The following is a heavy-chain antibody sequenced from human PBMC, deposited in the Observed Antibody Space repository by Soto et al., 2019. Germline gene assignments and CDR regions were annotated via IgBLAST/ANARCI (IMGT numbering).Heavy chain of an antibody. J-gene: IGHJ4*02. CDR3: ARLADY. V-gene: IGHV3-72*01. D-gene: IGHD6-13*01. CDR2: TRNKANSYTT. Sequence: PGGSLRLSCAASGFTFSDDNMDWVRQAPGKGLEWVGRTRNKANSYTTEYAASVKGRFTISRDDSKNSLYLQMNSLKTEDTAVYYCARLADYWGQGTLVTVSS. CDR1: GFTFSDDN.